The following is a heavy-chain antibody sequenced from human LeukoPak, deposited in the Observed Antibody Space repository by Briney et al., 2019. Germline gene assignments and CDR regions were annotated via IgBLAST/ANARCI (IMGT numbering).Heavy chain of an antibody. CDR3: ARKTSSSCLDY. CDR2: IYHSGST. J-gene: IGHJ4*02. Sequence: SETLSLTCAVSGGSISIGGYSWSWIRQPPGKGLEWIGYIYHSGSTYYNPSLKSRVTISVDRSKNQFSLKLSSVTAADTAVYYCARKTSSSCLDYWGQGTLVTVSS. CDR1: GGSISIGGYS. V-gene: IGHV4-30-2*01. D-gene: IGHD6-13*01.